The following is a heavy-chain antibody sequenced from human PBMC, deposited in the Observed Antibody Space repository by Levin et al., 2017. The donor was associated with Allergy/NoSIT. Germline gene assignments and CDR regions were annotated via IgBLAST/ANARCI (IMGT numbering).Heavy chain of an antibody. D-gene: IGHD3-22*01. J-gene: IGHJ2*01. CDR3: ARGGLYDSSAYDNYYSDL. V-gene: IGHV3-74*01. CDR1: AFTFSNYW. CDR2: INRDGSST. Sequence: GESLKISCAASAFTFSNYWMNWVRHAPGKGLLWVSRINRDGSSTNHADPVKGRFTIPRDNAKNTLYLQLNSLRPEDTAVYYCARGGLYDSSAYDNYYSDLWGRGTLVTVSS.